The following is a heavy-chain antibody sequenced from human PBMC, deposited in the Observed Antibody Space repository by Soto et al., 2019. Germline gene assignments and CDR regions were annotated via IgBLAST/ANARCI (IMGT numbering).Heavy chain of an antibody. D-gene: IGHD3-16*02. J-gene: IGHJ4*02. CDR1: GFTFTSSA. CDR2: IVVGSGNT. CDR3: AVSTLGELSLYVY. Sequence: ASVKVSCKASGFTFTSSAMQWVRQARGQRLEWIGWIVVGSGNTNYAQKFQERVTITRDMSTSTAYMELSSLRSEDTAVYYCAVSTLGELSLYVYWGQGTLATVSS. V-gene: IGHV1-58*02.